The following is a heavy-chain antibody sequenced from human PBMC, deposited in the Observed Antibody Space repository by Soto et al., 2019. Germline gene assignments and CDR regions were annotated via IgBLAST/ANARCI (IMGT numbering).Heavy chain of an antibody. Sequence: EVQLVESGGGLVQPGGSLRLSCAASGFTFSSYWMHWVRQAPGKGLVWVSRINSDGGSTVYVDAVKGRFTISRDNAKSTLYLQMNSLRAEDTAVYYCTRSITGYSYADTWGQGTLVTVSS. V-gene: IGHV3-74*01. CDR2: INSDGGST. J-gene: IGHJ5*02. CDR3: TRSITGYSYADT. D-gene: IGHD5-18*01. CDR1: GFTFSSYW.